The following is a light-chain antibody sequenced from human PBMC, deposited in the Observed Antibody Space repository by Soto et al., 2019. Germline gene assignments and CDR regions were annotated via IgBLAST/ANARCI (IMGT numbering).Light chain of an antibody. CDR2: GVS. CDR3: QQYERYST. V-gene: IGKV3-20*01. J-gene: IGKJ1*01. CDR1: QSISSSY. Sequence: EIVLTQSPGTLSLSPGERATLSCRASQSISSSYFAWYQQKPGQAPRLLVYGVSSRATDVPDRFSGSGSGTDFTLTISGLQPEDSATYYCQQYERYSTFGQGTKVDIK.